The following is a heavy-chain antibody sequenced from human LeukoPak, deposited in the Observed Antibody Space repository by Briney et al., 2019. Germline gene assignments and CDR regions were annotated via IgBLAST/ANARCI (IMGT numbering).Heavy chain of an antibody. CDR1: GGSISSYY. V-gene: IGHV4-59*01. D-gene: IGHD4-11*01. CDR2: IYYSGST. J-gene: IGHJ5*02. Sequence: PSETLSLTCTVSGGSISSYYWSWIRQPPGKGLEWIGYIYYSGSTNYNPSLKSRVTISVDTSKNQFSLKLSSVTAADTAVYYWARQTTVTTSWFDPWGQGTLVTVSP. CDR3: ARQTTVTTSWFDP.